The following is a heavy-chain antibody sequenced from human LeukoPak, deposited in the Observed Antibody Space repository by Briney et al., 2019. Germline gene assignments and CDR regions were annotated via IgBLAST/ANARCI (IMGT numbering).Heavy chain of an antibody. CDR2: IYSGGST. V-gene: IGHV3-66*01. Sequence: GGSLGLSCAASGFTVSSNYMSWVRQAPGKGLEWVSVIYSGGSTYYADSVKGRFTISRDNSKNTLYLQMNSLRAEDTAVYYCAREVAAAGTFDPWGQGTLVTVSS. D-gene: IGHD6-13*01. J-gene: IGHJ5*02. CDR3: AREVAAAGTFDP. CDR1: GFTVSSNY.